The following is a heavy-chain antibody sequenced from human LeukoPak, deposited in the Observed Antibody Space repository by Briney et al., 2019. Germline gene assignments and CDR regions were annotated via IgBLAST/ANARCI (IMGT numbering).Heavy chain of an antibody. Sequence: TGGSLRLSCAASGFTFSSHSMNWVRQAPGKGLEWVSSISSSSSYIYYADSVKGRFTISRDNAKNSLYLQMNSLRAEDTAVYYCARLHCTGDVCYLDYWGQGTLVTVSS. J-gene: IGHJ4*02. V-gene: IGHV3-21*01. D-gene: IGHD2-8*02. CDR2: ISSSSSYI. CDR3: ARLHCTGDVCYLDY. CDR1: GFTFSSHS.